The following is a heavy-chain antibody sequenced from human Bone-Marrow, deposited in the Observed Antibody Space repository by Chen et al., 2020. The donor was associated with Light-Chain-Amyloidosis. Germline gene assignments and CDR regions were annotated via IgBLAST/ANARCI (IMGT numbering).Heavy chain of an antibody. CDR3: AKDPLHSSSGAFDI. V-gene: IGHV3-9*03. Sequence: EVQLVESGGGLVQPGRSLRLSCAASGFTFDDYAMHWVRQAPGKGLEWVSGMSWKSGSIGYADSVKGRFTISRDNAKNSLYLQMNSLRAEDMALYYCAKDPLHSSSGAFDIWGQGTMVTVSS. CDR1: GFTFDDYA. D-gene: IGHD6-6*01. CDR2: MSWKSGSI. J-gene: IGHJ3*02.